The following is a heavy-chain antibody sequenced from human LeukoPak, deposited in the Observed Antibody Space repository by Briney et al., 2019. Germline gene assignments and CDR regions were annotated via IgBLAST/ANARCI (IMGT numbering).Heavy chain of an antibody. CDR2: IYTSGST. Sequence: SETLSLTCTVSGGSISSYYWSWIRQPAGKGLEWVGRIYTSGSTYYNPSLKSRVTISVDTSKNQFSLKLSSVTAADTAVYYCARVGRIWFGELYVDYWGQGTLVTVSS. D-gene: IGHD3-10*01. J-gene: IGHJ4*02. CDR1: GGSISSYY. CDR3: ARVGRIWFGELYVDY. V-gene: IGHV4-4*07.